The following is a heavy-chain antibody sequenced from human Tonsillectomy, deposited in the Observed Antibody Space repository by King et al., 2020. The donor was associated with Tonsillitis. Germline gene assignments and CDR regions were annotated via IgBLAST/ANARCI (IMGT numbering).Heavy chain of an antibody. CDR1: GFTFSSYG. V-gene: IGHV3-30*18. D-gene: IGHD2-15*01. J-gene: IGHJ4*02. Sequence: VQLVESGGGVVQPGRSLRLSCAASGFTFSSYGMHWVRQAPGKGLEWVAVISYDGSNKYYADSVKGRFTISRDNSKNTLYLQMNSLRAEDTAVYYCANWGSGGSSFDYWGQGTLVTVSS. CDR2: ISYDGSNK. CDR3: ANWGSGGSSFDY.